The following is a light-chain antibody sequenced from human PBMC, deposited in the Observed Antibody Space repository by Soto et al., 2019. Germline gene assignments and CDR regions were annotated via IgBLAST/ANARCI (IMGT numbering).Light chain of an antibody. J-gene: IGLJ1*01. CDR2: DDN. V-gene: IGLV1-40*01. Sequence: QSALTQPPSPSGAPGQRVTVSCTGSSSNIGAGYDVHWYQQLPGTAPKLLILDDNNRPSGVPDRFSGSRSGTSASLAITGLQAEDGAEYYCQSYDSSLSGYVFGAGTKVTVL. CDR3: QSYDSSLSGYV. CDR1: SSNIGAGYD.